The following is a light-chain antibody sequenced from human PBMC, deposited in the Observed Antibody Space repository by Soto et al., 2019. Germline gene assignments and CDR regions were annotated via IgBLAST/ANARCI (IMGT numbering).Light chain of an antibody. CDR2: DAS. V-gene: IGKV1-33*01. J-gene: IGKJ4*01. CDR1: QDISNY. Sequence: DIQMTQSPSSLSSSVGDRVTITCQASQDISNYLNWYQQKPGKAPKLLIYDASNLETGVPSRFSGSRSGTDFTFTISSLQPEAIATYYIQQYDNPPLTFGGGTKVEIK. CDR3: QQYDNPPLT.